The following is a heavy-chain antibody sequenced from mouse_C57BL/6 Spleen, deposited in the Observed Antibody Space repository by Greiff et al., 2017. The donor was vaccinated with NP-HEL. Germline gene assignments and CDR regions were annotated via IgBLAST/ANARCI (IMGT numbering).Heavy chain of an antibody. V-gene: IGHV1-54*01. CDR1: GYAFTNYL. Sequence: LVESGAELVRPGTSVKVSCKASGYAFTNYLIEWVKQRPGQGLEWIGVINPGSGGTNYNEKFKGKATLTADKSSSTAYMQLSSLTSEDSAVYFCARGSDYDYDGAWFAYWGQGTLVTVSA. CDR2: INPGSGGT. CDR3: ARGSDYDYDGAWFAY. J-gene: IGHJ3*01. D-gene: IGHD2-4*01.